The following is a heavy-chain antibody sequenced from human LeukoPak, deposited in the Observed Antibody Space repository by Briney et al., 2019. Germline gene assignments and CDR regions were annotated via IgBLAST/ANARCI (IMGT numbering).Heavy chain of an antibody. V-gene: IGHV3-33*01. CDR3: ARGSSYSGSCIGY. CDR2: IWYDGSNK. D-gene: IGHD1-26*01. CDR1: GFTFSSYG. Sequence: GGSLRLSCAASGFTFSSYGMHWVRQAPGKGLEWVAVIWYDGSNKYYADSVKGRFTISRDNSKNTLYLQMNSLRAEDTAVYYCARGSSYSGSCIGYWGQGTLVTVSS. J-gene: IGHJ4*02.